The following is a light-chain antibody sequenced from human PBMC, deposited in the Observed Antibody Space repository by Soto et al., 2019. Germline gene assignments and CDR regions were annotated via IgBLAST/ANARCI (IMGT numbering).Light chain of an antibody. Sequence: QSALAQPAAVSGSPGQSITISCTGTSSDVGTYNLVSWYQQHPGRAPKLIIYEVDSRTSGIPDRFSGSKSGNTASLTISGLQPEDEAEYYCSSFTSSSTWVFGGGTQLTVL. V-gene: IGLV2-14*02. CDR1: SSDVGTYNL. CDR2: EVD. J-gene: IGLJ3*02. CDR3: SSFTSSSTWV.